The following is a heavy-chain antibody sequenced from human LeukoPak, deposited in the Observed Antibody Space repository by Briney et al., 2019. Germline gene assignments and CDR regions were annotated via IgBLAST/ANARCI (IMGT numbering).Heavy chain of an antibody. Sequence: GGSLRLSCAASGFTFSSYGMHWVRQAPGKGLEWGAVISYDGSNKYYADSVKGRFTISRDNSKNTLYLQMNSLRAEDTAVYYCARDRAPPTSWYFDLWGPGTLVTVSS. CDR2: ISYDGSNK. D-gene: IGHD3-10*01. V-gene: IGHV3-30*03. CDR1: GFTFSSYG. J-gene: IGHJ2*01. CDR3: ARDRAPPTSWYFDL.